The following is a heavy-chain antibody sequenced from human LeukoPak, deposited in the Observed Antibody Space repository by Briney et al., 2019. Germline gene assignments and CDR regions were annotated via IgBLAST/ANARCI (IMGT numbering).Heavy chain of an antibody. CDR1: GFTFRNYW. J-gene: IGHJ4*02. D-gene: IGHD6-19*01. V-gene: IGHV3-7*03. Sequence: GGSLRLSCAASGFTFRNYWMSWVRQAPGTGLEWVANIKQDGSDRNYVTSVRGRFTISRDNAESSLYLQMNSLRVEDTAAYYCVRNLAVAGTCFDSWGQGTLVTVSS. CDR2: IKQDGSDR. CDR3: VRNLAVAGTCFDS.